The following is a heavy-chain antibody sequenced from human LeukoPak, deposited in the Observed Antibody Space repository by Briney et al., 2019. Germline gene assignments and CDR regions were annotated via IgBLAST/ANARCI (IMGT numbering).Heavy chain of an antibody. V-gene: IGHV1-8*02. Sequence: ASVKVSCKASGYTFTGYYMHWVRQAPGQGLEWMGWMNPNSGNTGYAQKFQGRVTMTRNTSISTAYMELSSLRFEDTAVYYCARGNRYSYGSGSSCFDYWGPGTLVTVSS. CDR3: ARGNRYSYGSGSSCFDY. J-gene: IGHJ4*02. CDR2: MNPNSGNT. CDR1: GYTFTGYY. D-gene: IGHD3-10*01.